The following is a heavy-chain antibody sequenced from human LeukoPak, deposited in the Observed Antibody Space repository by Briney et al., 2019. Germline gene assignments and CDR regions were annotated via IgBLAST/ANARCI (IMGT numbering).Heavy chain of an antibody. Sequence: SETLSLTCAVSGYSISSGYYWGWIRPPPGKGLEWIGSIYHSGSTYYNPSLKSRVTISVDTSKNQFSLKLSSVTAADTAVYYCARLLGYCSGGSCYFDYWGQGTLVTVSS. CDR1: GYSISSGYY. J-gene: IGHJ4*02. V-gene: IGHV4-38-2*01. D-gene: IGHD2-15*01. CDR2: IYHSGST. CDR3: ARLLGYCSGGSCYFDY.